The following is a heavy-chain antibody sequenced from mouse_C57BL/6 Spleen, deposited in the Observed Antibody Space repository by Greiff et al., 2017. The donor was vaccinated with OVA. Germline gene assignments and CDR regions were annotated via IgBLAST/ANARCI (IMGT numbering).Heavy chain of an antibody. CDR2: IYPRSGYT. D-gene: IGHD3-2*02. J-gene: IGHJ4*01. CDR1: GYTFTSYG. Sequence: QVQLQQSGAELARPGASVKLSCKASGYTFTSYGISWVKQRTGQGLEWIGEIYPRSGYTYYNEQFKGKATLTADKSSSTAYMELRSLTSEDSAVYFCARRDSSGYAMDYWGQGTSVTVSS. V-gene: IGHV1-81*01. CDR3: ARRDSSGYAMDY.